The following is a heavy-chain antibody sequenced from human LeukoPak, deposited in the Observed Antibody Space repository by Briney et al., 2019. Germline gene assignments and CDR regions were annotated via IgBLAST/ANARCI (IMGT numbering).Heavy chain of an antibody. J-gene: IGHJ4*02. CDR1: GGSISSYY. Sequence: SETLSLTCTVSGGSISSYYWSWIREPPGKGLEWIGYIYYSGSTNYNPSLKSRVTISVDTSKNQFSLKLSSVTAADTAVYYCARANSSGYYQLDYWGQGTLVTVSS. CDR3: ARANSSGYYQLDY. V-gene: IGHV4-59*01. D-gene: IGHD3-22*01. CDR2: IYYSGST.